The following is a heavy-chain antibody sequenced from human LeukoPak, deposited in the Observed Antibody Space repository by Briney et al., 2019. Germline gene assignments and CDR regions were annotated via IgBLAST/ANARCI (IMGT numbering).Heavy chain of an antibody. D-gene: IGHD2-2*01. CDR2: IYTSGST. Sequence: SETLSLTCTVSGGSISSGSYYWSWIRQPAGKGLEWIGRIYTSGSTNYNPSLKSRVTISVDTSKNQFSLKLSSVTAADTAVYYCARDGYCSSTSCLYAFDIWGQGTMVTVSS. V-gene: IGHV4-61*02. J-gene: IGHJ3*02. CDR3: ARDGYCSSTSCLYAFDI. CDR1: GGSISSGSYY.